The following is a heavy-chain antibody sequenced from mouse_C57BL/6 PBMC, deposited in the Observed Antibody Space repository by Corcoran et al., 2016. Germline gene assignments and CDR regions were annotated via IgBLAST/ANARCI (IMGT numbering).Heavy chain of an antibody. CDR2: INPNNGGT. D-gene: IGHD1-1*01. CDR1: GYTFTDYY. CDR3: ARDSTVGGGY. Sequence: EXQLQQSGPELVKPGASVKISCKASGYTFTDYYMNWVKQSHGKSLEWIGDINPNNGGTSYNQKFKGKATLTVDKSSSTAYMELRSLTSEDSAVYYCARDSTVGGGYWGQGTTLTVSS. V-gene: IGHV1-26*01. J-gene: IGHJ2*01.